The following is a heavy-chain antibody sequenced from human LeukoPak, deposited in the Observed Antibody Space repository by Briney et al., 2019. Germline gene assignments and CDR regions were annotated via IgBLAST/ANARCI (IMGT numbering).Heavy chain of an antibody. CDR2: IYYSGST. D-gene: IGHD3-10*01. CDR1: GGSISSYY. J-gene: IGHJ4*02. V-gene: IGHV4-59*01. CDR3: ARYGSGSSESDY. Sequence: PSETLSLTCTVSGGSISSYYWSWIRQPPGKGLEWIGYIYYSGSTNYNPSLKSRVTISVDTSKNQFSLKLSSVTAADTAVYYCARYGSGSSESDYWGQGTLVTVSS.